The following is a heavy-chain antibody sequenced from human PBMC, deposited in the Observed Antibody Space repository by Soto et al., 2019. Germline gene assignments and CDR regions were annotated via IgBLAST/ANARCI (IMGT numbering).Heavy chain of an antibody. Sequence: HGESLKISCKGSGYSFTSYWIGWVRQMPGKGLEWMGIIYPGDSDTRYSPSFQGQVTISADKSISTAYLQWSSLKASDTAMYYCARITYYDILTGPYYFDYWGQGTLVTVSS. CDR3: ARITYYDILTGPYYFDY. J-gene: IGHJ4*02. CDR2: IYPGDSDT. D-gene: IGHD3-9*01. CDR1: GYSFTSYW. V-gene: IGHV5-51*01.